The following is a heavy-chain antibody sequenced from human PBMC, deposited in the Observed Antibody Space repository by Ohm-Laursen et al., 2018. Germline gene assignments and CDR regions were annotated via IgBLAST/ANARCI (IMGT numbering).Heavy chain of an antibody. J-gene: IGHJ6*02. Sequence: SLRLSCSASGFTFSSYWMHWVRQAPGKGLEWVSGISWNSGSIGYADSVKGRFTISRDNAKNSLYLQMNSLRAEDTALYYCAKAGFRSSYYYYGMDVWGQGTTVTVSS. V-gene: IGHV3-9*01. CDR3: AKAGFRSSYYYYGMDV. CDR2: ISWNSGSI. CDR1: GFTFSSYW.